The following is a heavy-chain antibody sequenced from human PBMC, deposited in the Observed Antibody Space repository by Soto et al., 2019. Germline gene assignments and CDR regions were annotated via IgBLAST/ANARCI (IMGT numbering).Heavy chain of an antibody. CDR1: GFSFSDYY. CDR2: LSTRGSDK. CDR3: ARLVQGPGLYYMDV. J-gene: IGHJ6*03. V-gene: IGHV3-11*01. D-gene: IGHD3-10*01. Sequence: GGSLRLSCAASGFSFSDYYMTWIRQVPGKGLEWVSHLSTRGSDKYYADSVRGRLTVSRDNVKNSLFLQMDSLRAEDTAVYYCARLVQGPGLYYMDVWGKGTTVTVSS.